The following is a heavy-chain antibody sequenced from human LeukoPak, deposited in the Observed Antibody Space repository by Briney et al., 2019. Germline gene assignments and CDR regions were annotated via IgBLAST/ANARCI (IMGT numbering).Heavy chain of an antibody. V-gene: IGHV1-46*01. CDR2: INPSGGST. CDR3: ARDSLYYYDSSGYYTDDDY. J-gene: IGHJ4*02. Sequence: ASVKVSCKASGYTSTSYYMHWVRQAPGQGLEWMGIINPSGGSTSYAQKFQGRVTMTRDTSTSTVYMGLSSLRSEDTAVYYCARDSLYYYDSSGYYTDDDYWGQGTLVTVSS. D-gene: IGHD3-22*01. CDR1: GYTSTSYY.